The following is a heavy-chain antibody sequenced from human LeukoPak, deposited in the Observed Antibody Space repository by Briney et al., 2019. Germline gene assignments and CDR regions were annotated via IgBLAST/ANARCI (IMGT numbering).Heavy chain of an antibody. CDR2: IYHSGST. Sequence: PSETLSLTCAVCGGSFSGYYWGWLRQPPGKGLEWIGSIYHSGSTYYNPSLKSRVTISVDTSKNQFSLKLSSVTAADTAVYYCARGSSGDRYFDYWGQGTLVSVSS. CDR3: ARGSSGDRYFDY. V-gene: IGHV4-38-2*01. D-gene: IGHD6-19*01. CDR1: GGSFSGYY. J-gene: IGHJ4*02.